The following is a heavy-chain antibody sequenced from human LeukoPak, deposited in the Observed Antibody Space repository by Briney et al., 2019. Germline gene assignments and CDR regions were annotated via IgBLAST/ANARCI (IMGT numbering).Heavy chain of an antibody. Sequence: PSETLSLTCTVSGGSISSGGYYWSWIRQHPGKGLEGIGYIYYSGSTYYNPSLKSRVTISVDTSKNQFSLKLSSVTAADTAVYYCARGPRWLRFYSDYYYGMDVWGQGTTVTVSS. CDR1: GGSISSGGYY. D-gene: IGHD5-12*01. CDR2: IYYSGST. CDR3: ARGPRWLRFYSDYYYGMDV. V-gene: IGHV4-31*03. J-gene: IGHJ6*02.